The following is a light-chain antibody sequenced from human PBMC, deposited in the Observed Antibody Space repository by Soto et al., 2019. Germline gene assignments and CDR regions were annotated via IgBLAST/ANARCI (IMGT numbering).Light chain of an antibody. CDR1: QSLLDMSNFKDF. J-gene: IGKJ1*01. V-gene: IGKV4-1*01. Sequence: DIVMTQSPDSLAVSLGERATINCKSSQSLLDMSNFKDFLAWYQQKPGQPPKLLIYWASSRDSGVPDRFSGSGSGTDFTLTISSLQAEDVAVYYCQQYYSGRTFGQGTKVEIK. CDR3: QQYYSGRT. CDR2: WAS.